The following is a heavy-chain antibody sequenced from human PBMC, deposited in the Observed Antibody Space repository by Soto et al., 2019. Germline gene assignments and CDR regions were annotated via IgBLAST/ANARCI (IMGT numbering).Heavy chain of an antibody. Sequence: SVKVSCKASGGTFSSYAISWVQQARGQGLEWMGGIIPIFGTANYAQKFQGRVTITADESTSTAYMELSSLRSKETAVYCCARDYYYDRSGYYDLGYWGQGTMLTLSS. CDR3: ARDYYYDRSGYYDLGY. J-gene: IGHJ4*02. V-gene: IGHV1-69*13. CDR2: IIPIFGTA. D-gene: IGHD3-22*01. CDR1: GGTFSSYA.